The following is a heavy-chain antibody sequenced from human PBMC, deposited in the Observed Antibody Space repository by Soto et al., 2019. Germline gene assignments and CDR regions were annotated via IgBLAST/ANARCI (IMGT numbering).Heavy chain of an antibody. CDR1: GGSISSGNYY. V-gene: IGHV4-30-4*01. J-gene: IGHJ4*02. CDR2: IDHSGST. CDR3: ARGLRSRIRYIQPKVDY. Sequence: SETLSLTCSVSGGSISSGNYYWSWIPQPPGKGLEWIGYIDHSGSTYYNPSLKSRVDISIDTSKSQFSLQLRSVAAAATAVDHCARGLRSRIRYIQPKVDYWGQGTLVNPSS. D-gene: IGHD1-1*01.